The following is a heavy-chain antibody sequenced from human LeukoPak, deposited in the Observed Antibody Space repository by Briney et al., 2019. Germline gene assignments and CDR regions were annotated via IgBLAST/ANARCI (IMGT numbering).Heavy chain of an antibody. Sequence: SETLSLTCTVSGGSISSGGYYWSWIRQHPGTGLEWIGYIYYSGSTYYNPSLRSRVTISVDTSKNQFSLKLSSVTAADTAVYYCARGYHGHYYDSSGSIDYWGQGTPVTVSS. D-gene: IGHD3-22*01. CDR2: IYYSGST. CDR1: GGSISSGGYY. J-gene: IGHJ4*02. V-gene: IGHV4-31*03. CDR3: ARGYHGHYYDSSGSIDY.